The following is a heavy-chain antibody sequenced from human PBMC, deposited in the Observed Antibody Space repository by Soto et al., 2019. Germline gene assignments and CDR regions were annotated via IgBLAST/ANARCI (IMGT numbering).Heavy chain of an antibody. CDR1: GGTFSSYA. Sequence: QVQLVQSGAEVKKPGSSVKVSCKASGGTFSSYAISWVRQAPGQGLEWMGGIIPIFGTANYAQKFQGRVTXXAXEXXSTAYRELSSLRSEDTAVYYCARESVAVAGNPFDYWGQGTLVTVSS. V-gene: IGHV1-69*12. CDR3: ARESVAVAGNPFDY. CDR2: IIPIFGTA. J-gene: IGHJ4*02. D-gene: IGHD6-19*01.